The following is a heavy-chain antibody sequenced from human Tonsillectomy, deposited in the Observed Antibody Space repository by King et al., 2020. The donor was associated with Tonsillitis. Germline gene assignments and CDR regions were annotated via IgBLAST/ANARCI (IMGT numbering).Heavy chain of an antibody. Sequence: QLQESGPGLVKPSETLSLTCTVSGGSISSYSWSWIRQPPGKGLEWIGYIYYSGGANYNPSLKSRVTISIDTSKNQFSLKLRSVTAADTAVYYCARGCYSTSYTDAFDIWGQGTMVTVS. CDR3: ARGCYSTSYTDAFDI. J-gene: IGHJ3*02. D-gene: IGHD2-2*01. CDR2: IYYSGGA. CDR1: GGSISSYS. V-gene: IGHV4-59*01.